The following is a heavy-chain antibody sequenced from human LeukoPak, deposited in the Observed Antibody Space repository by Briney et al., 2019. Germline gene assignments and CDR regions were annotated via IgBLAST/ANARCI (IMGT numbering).Heavy chain of an antibody. J-gene: IGHJ3*02. D-gene: IGHD2-21*02. V-gene: IGHV4-31*03. CDR2: IYYSGST. CDR3: ARDCGGDCYSAFDI. CDR1: GGSISSVGYY. Sequence: SQTLSLTCTVSGGSISSVGYYWSWIRQHPGKGLEWIGYIYYSGSTYYNPSLKSRVTISVDTSKNQFSLKLSSVTAADTAVYYCARDCGGDCYSAFDIWGQGTMVTVSS.